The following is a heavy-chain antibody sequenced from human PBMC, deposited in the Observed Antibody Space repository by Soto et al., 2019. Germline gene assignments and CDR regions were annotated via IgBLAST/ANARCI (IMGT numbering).Heavy chain of an antibody. Sequence: EVQLVESGGGLVKPGGSLRLSCAASGFTFSSYSMNWVRQAPGKGLEWVSSISGGSSYIYYADSVKGRFTISRDNAKNSLYVQMSSLRAEDTAVYYCARGKGMDVWGQGTTVTVSS. J-gene: IGHJ6*02. CDR3: ARGKGMDV. CDR2: ISGGSSYI. V-gene: IGHV3-21*01. CDR1: GFTFSSYS.